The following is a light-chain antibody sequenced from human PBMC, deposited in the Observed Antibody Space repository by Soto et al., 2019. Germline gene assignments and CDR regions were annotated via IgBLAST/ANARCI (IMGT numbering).Light chain of an antibody. V-gene: IGKV3-20*01. Sequence: EVVLTQSPATLSVSPGERATLSFMASQSVSRTYLAWYQQKPGQAPRLLIYGASSRATGIPDRFSGSGSGTDFTLTISRLEPEDFAVYYCQQYGSSPRTFGQGTKVDIK. J-gene: IGKJ1*01. CDR2: GAS. CDR3: QQYGSSPRT. CDR1: QSVSRTY.